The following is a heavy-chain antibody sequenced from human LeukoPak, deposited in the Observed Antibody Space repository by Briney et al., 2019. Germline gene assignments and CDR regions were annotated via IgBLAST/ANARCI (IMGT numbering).Heavy chain of an antibody. J-gene: IGHJ1*01. CDR2: VYYTGST. CDR1: GGPISSHY. CDR3: VTSPTVVPIARTNFLH. Sequence: SETLSLTCTVSGGPISSHYCSWIRQSPGKELEWIGYVYYTGSTNFNPSLKSRVSMSVDRSMNQFSLKLSSVTSADTAVYYCVTSPTVVPIARTNFLHWGQGTLVTVSS. V-gene: IGHV4-59*11. D-gene: IGHD2-2*01.